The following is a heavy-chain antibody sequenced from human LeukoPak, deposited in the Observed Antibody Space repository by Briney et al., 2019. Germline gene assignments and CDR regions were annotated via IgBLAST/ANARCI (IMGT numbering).Heavy chain of an antibody. J-gene: IGHJ3*02. V-gene: IGHV1-69*13. CDR1: GGTFSSYA. CDR2: IIPIFGTA. CDR3: AGGHSSSTSCYSIREDAFDI. D-gene: IGHD2-2*01. Sequence: SVKVSCKASGGTFSSYAISWVRQAAGQGLEWMGGIIPIFGTANYAQKFQGRVTITAGESTSPAYMVLGSLGSEDTGVYFRAGGHSSSTSCYSIREDAFDIWGQGTMVTVSS.